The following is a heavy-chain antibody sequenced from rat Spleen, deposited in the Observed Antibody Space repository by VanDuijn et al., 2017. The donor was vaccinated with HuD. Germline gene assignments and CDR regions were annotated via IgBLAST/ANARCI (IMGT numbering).Heavy chain of an antibody. Sequence: QVQLMESGPGLVQPSETLSLTCTVSGFSLTSYSVHWIRQPPGKGLEWMGVIWSSGGTDYNSAIKSRLSISRDTSKSQVFLKRSSLQTDDTGTYYCTRETAYGYPFDYWGQGVMVTVSS. CDR2: IWSSGGT. CDR3: TRETAYGYPFDY. J-gene: IGHJ2*01. D-gene: IGHD1-7*01. V-gene: IGHV2-45*01. CDR1: GFSLTSYS.